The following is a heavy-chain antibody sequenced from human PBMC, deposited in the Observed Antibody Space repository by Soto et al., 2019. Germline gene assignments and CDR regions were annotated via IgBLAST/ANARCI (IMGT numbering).Heavy chain of an antibody. J-gene: IGHJ6*02. Sequence: QVQLVESGGGVVQPGWSLRLSCEASGFTFSSYGMHWVRQAPGKGLEWVAVISFDGSKKYYADSVKGRFTISRDNSKNTLYLQMNSLTVEDTAVYYCAKSRASMDRGIALYSGMDVWGHGTTVSVSS. CDR3: AKSRASMDRGIALYSGMDV. V-gene: IGHV3-30*18. CDR2: ISFDGSKK. D-gene: IGHD3-10*01. CDR1: GFTFSSYG.